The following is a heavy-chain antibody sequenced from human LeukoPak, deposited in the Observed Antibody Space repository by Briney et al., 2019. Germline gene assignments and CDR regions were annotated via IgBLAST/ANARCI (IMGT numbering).Heavy chain of an antibody. Sequence: GRSLRLSCAASGFPFSNYGMHWVRLAPGKGLEWVALIWYDGSNKYYADSVKGRFTISRDNSKNTLYLQMNSLRAEDTAVYYCASYVLGDAFDIWGQGTMVTVSS. CDR1: GFPFSNYG. D-gene: IGHD3-3*02. J-gene: IGHJ3*02. CDR2: IWYDGSNK. V-gene: IGHV3-33*01. CDR3: ASYVLGDAFDI.